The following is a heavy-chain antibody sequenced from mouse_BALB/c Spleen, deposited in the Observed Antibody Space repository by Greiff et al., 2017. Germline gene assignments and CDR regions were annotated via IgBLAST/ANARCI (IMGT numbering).Heavy chain of an antibody. CDR2: ISSGGGST. J-gene: IGHJ3*01. V-gene: IGHV5-12-1*01. D-gene: IGHD2-4*01. Sequence: EVQVVESGGGLVKPGGSLKLSCAASGFAFSSYDMSWVRQTPEKRLEWVAYISSGGGSTYYPDTVKGRVTISRDNAKNTLYLQMSSLKSEDTAMYCCARQIYYDYGGFAYWGQGTLVTVSA. CDR3: ARQIYYDYGGFAY. CDR1: GFAFSSYD.